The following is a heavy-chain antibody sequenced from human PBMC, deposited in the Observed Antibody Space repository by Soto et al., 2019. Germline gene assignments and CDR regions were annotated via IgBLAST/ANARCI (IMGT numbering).Heavy chain of an antibody. Sequence: EVQLVESGGGLVKPGGSLRLSCAASGFTLSTNNMNWFRQAPGKGLEWVSFINAATSDTVYADSVRGGFTISRDNDDNSLFLQMNSLRGEDTAVYYCARDGSYSGYDMDYWGQGTLVTVSS. D-gene: IGHD5-12*01. CDR1: GFTLSTNN. CDR3: ARDGSYSGYDMDY. V-gene: IGHV3-21*06. CDR2: INAATSDT. J-gene: IGHJ4*02.